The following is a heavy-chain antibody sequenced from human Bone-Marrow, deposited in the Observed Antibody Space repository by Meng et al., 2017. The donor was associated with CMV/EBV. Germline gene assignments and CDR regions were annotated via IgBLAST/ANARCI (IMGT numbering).Heavy chain of an antibody. Sequence: GESLKISCAASGFTFSNYGLHWVRQAPGKGLEWVAVISYDANNKYYADSVKGRFTISRDNSKNTLYLQMNSLRAEYTAVYYCARDSSGYPDRYWGQGTLVTVSS. CDR3: ARDSSGYPDRY. J-gene: IGHJ4*02. CDR2: ISYDANNK. V-gene: IGHV3-30-3*01. D-gene: IGHD3-22*01. CDR1: GFTFSNYG.